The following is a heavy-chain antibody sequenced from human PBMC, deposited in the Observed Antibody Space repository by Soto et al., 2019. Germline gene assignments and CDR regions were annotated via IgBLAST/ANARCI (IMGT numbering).Heavy chain of an antibody. J-gene: IGHJ4*02. CDR2: IKSKTDGGTT. D-gene: IGHD4-17*01. CDR3: TTDAGTGRYGDYDYFDY. Sequence: GGSLRLSCAASGFTFSNAWMSWVRQAPGKGLEWVGRIKSKTDGGTTDYAAPVKGRFTISRDDSKNTLYLQMNSLKTEDTAVYYCTTDAGTGRYGDYDYFDYWGQGTLVTVSS. CDR1: GFTFSNAW. V-gene: IGHV3-15*01.